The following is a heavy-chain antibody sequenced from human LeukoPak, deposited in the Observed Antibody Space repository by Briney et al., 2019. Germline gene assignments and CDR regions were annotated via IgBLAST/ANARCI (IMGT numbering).Heavy chain of an antibody. CDR3: ARESRGMTGSFDY. CDR1: GGTFSSYA. Sequence: GASVTVSCKASGGTFSSYAISWVRQAPGQGLEWMGGIIPIFGTANYAQKFQGRVTITADESTSTAYMELSSLRSEDTAVYYCARESRGMTGSFDYWGQGTLVTVSS. CDR2: IIPIFGTA. J-gene: IGHJ4*02. V-gene: IGHV1-69*13.